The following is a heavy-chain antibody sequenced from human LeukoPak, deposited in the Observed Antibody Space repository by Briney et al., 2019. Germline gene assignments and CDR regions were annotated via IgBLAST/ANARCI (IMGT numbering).Heavy chain of an antibody. CDR3: GGGSGSSPPFFFLAS. Sequence: SETLSLTCSVSGGSFSNYYCNWIRQPAGKGLEWIGRIDSSGTTKYNPSLKSRVTMSIDTSQREVSLTLSSMTAADTAVYFCGGGSGSSPPFFFLASGGRGPLAT. CDR2: IDSSGTT. D-gene: IGHD3-10*01. V-gene: IGHV4-4*07. CDR1: GGSFSNYY. J-gene: IGHJ2*01.